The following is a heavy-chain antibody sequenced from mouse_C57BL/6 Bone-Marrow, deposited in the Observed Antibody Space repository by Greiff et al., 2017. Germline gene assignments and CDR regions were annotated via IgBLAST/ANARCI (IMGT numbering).Heavy chain of an antibody. D-gene: IGHD2-3*01. J-gene: IGHJ2*01. Sequence: VQLQQSGAELVRPGASVTLSCKASGYTFTDYEMHWVKQTPVHGLEWIGAIDPETGGTAYNQKFKGKAILTADKSSSTAYMELRSLTSVDSAVYYCTRLEDGYYDDYFDYWGQGTALTVSS. CDR3: TRLEDGYYDDYFDY. CDR2: IDPETGGT. CDR1: GYTFTDYE. V-gene: IGHV1-15*01.